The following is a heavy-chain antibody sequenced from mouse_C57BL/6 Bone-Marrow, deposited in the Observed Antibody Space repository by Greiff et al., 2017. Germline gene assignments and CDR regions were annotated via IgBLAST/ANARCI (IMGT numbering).Heavy chain of an antibody. Sequence: QVQLKQSGAELARPGASVKLSCKASGYTFTSYGISWVKQRTGQGLEWIGEIYPRSGNTYYNETFKGKATLTADKSSSTAYMELRSLTSEDSAVYFCAREGTVVATHWYFDVWGTGTTVTVSS. CDR3: AREGTVVATHWYFDV. V-gene: IGHV1-81*01. D-gene: IGHD1-1*01. J-gene: IGHJ1*03. CDR2: IYPRSGNT. CDR1: GYTFTSYG.